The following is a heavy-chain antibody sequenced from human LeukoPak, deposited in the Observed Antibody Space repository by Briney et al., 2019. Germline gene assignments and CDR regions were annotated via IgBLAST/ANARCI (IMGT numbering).Heavy chain of an antibody. Sequence: GGSLRLSCAASGFTCNKYWMSRVRQAPGKGLEWVAVISDDGSNKYYADSVKGRFTISRDNSKNTLYLQMNGLRAEDTAVYYCAKDLSGSGYYGMDVWGQGTTVIVSS. V-gene: IGHV3-30*18. CDR2: ISDDGSNK. J-gene: IGHJ6*02. CDR1: GFTCNKYW. CDR3: AKDLSGSGYYGMDV. D-gene: IGHD3-10*01.